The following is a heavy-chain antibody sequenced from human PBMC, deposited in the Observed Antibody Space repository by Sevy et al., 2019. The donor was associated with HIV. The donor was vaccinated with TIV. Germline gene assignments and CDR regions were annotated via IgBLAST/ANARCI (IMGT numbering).Heavy chain of an antibody. CDR1: GYSFSSYA. J-gene: IGHJ4*02. CDR2: INGRGGSP. V-gene: IGHV3-23*01. CDR3: ERPRPRLAAAPSDFYDN. Sequence: GGSLRLSCVVSGYSFSSYAISWVRQAPGKGLEWVSTINGRGGSPYYADSVKGRFTISRDNPKNTLFLQMINLRVDDTATYYCERPRPRLAAAPSDFYDNWGQGTLVIVSS. D-gene: IGHD6-13*01.